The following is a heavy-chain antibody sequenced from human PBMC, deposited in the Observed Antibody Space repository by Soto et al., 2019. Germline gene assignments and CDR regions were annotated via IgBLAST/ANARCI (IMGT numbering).Heavy chain of an antibody. D-gene: IGHD2-15*01. Sequence: ASVKVSCKASGYTFTGYYMHWVRQAPGQGLEWMGWINPNSGGTNYAQKFQGWVTMTRDTSISTAYMELSRLRSDDTAVYYCARDYLPVVVAATVHYYGMDVWGQGTTVTVS. CDR1: GYTFTGYY. CDR2: INPNSGGT. J-gene: IGHJ6*02. CDR3: ARDYLPVVVAATVHYYGMDV. V-gene: IGHV1-2*04.